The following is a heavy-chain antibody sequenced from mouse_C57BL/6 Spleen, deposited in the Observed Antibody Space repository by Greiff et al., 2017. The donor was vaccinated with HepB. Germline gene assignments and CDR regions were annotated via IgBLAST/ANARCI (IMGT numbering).Heavy chain of an antibody. CDR3: ASEIPGRVPFAY. CDR1: GFSLTSYG. CDR2: IWGVGST. J-gene: IGHJ3*01. V-gene: IGHV2-6*01. Sequence: VMLVESGPGLVAPSQSLSITCTVSGFSLTSYGVDWVRQSPGKGLEWLGVIWGVGSTNYNSALKSRLSISKDNSKSQVFLKMNSLQTDDTAMYYCASEIPGRVPFAYWGQGTLVTVSA.